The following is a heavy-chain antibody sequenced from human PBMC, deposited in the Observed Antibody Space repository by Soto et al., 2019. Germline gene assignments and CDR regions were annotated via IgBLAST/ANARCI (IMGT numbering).Heavy chain of an antibody. CDR3: AAGGSGSYYTLDY. V-gene: IGHV1-58*01. CDR1: GFTFTSSA. Sequence: ASVKVSCKASGFTFTSSAVQWVRQARGQRLEWIGWIVVGSGNTNYAQKFQERVTITRDMSTSTAYMELSSLRSEDTAVYYCAAGGSGSYYTLDYWGQGTLVTVSS. J-gene: IGHJ4*02. CDR2: IVVGSGNT. D-gene: IGHD3-10*01.